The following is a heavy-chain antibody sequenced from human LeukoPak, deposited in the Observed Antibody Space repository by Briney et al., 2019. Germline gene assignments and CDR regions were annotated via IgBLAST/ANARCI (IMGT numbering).Heavy chain of an antibody. D-gene: IGHD3-9*01. CDR2: INPNSGGT. Sequence: ASVKVSCKASGYTFTGYYMHWVRQAPGQGLEWMGWINPNSGGTNYAQKFQGRVTMTRDTSISTAYMELSRLRSDDTAVYYCARGPAYYDILTGYYDWFDPWGQGTLVTVSS. CDR1: GYTFTGYY. V-gene: IGHV1-2*02. J-gene: IGHJ5*02. CDR3: ARGPAYYDILTGYYDWFDP.